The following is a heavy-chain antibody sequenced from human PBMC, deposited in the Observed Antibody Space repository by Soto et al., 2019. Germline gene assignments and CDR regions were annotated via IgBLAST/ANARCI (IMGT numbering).Heavy chain of an antibody. D-gene: IGHD3-10*01. CDR3: ARDDEDGSYCDLGY. J-gene: IGHJ4*02. Sequence: SLRLSCAASGFTFSDYIIHWVRQAPGEGLEWVAMVLHDGNNKYYADSVKGRFTISRDNSKNTLYLQMNSLRTEDTAMYYCARDDEDGSYCDLGYWGQGTLVTVSS. CDR2: VLHDGNNK. V-gene: IGHV3-30-3*01. CDR1: GFTFSDYI.